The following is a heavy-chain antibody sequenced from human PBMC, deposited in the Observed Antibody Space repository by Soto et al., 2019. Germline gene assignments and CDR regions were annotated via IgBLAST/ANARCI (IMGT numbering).Heavy chain of an antibody. CDR1: GFTFSTYG. CDR2: IWYDGSIK. V-gene: IGHV3-33*01. D-gene: IGHD2-8*02. J-gene: IGHJ6*02. Sequence: GGSLRLSCAASGFTFSTYGMHWVRQVPGKGLQWVAVIWYDGSIKYYADSVKGRFTISRDNSKNTLYLQMNSLRDEDTAVYYCARIDCTGDNCNPYNTYGMAVWGQGTTVTVS. CDR3: ARIDCTGDNCNPYNTYGMAV.